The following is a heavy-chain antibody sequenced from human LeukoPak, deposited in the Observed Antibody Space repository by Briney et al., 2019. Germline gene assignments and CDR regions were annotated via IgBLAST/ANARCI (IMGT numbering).Heavy chain of an antibody. Sequence: SETLSLTCTVSGGSISSGDYYWSWIRQPPGKGLEWFGYIYYSGSTYYNPSLKSRVTISVDTSKNQFSLKLSSVTAADTAVYYCARATDNWNYVQYWYFDLWGRGTLVTVSS. CDR2: IYYSGST. J-gene: IGHJ2*01. CDR3: ARATDNWNYVQYWYFDL. V-gene: IGHV4-30-4*08. D-gene: IGHD1-7*01. CDR1: GGSISSGDYY.